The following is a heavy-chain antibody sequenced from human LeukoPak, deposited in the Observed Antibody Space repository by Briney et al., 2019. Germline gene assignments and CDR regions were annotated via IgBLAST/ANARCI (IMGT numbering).Heavy chain of an antibody. D-gene: IGHD5-18*01. CDR1: GFTFSSYA. CDR3: ARDHRYSYGYGYYFDY. V-gene: IGHV3-30*14. J-gene: IGHJ4*02. CDR2: ISYDGSNK. Sequence: GGSLRLSCAASGFTFSSYAMHWVRQAPGKGLEWVAVISYDGSNKYYADSVNGRFTISRDNSKNTLYLQMNSLRAEDTAVYYCARDHRYSYGYGYYFDYWGQGTLVTVSS.